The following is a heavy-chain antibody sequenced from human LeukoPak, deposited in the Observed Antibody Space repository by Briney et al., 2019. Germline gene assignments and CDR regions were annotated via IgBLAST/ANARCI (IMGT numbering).Heavy chain of an antibody. V-gene: IGHV3-21*01. CDR2: ISSSSSYI. D-gene: IGHD6-6*01. CDR1: GFTFSIYS. Sequence: GGSLRLSCAASGFTFSIYSMNWVRQAPGKGLEWVSSISSSSSYIYYADSVKGRFTISRDNAENTLYLQMNSLRAEDTAVYYCAREYSSSRYFDYWGQGTLVTVSS. J-gene: IGHJ4*02. CDR3: AREYSSSRYFDY.